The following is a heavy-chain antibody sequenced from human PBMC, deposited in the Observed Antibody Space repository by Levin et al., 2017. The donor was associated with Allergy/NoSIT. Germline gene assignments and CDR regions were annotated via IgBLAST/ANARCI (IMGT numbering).Heavy chain of an antibody. CDR2: VSGSGGST. V-gene: IGHV3-23*01. Sequence: PGGSLRLSCAASGFSFSSYAMSWVRQAPGKGLEWVSAVSGSGGSTYYADSVKGRFTISRDNSKNTVFLQMNSLRAEDTAVYYCAKTRSGWYPDFDYWGQGTLVTVSS. D-gene: IGHD6-19*01. CDR3: AKTRSGWYPDFDY. J-gene: IGHJ4*02. CDR1: GFSFSSYA.